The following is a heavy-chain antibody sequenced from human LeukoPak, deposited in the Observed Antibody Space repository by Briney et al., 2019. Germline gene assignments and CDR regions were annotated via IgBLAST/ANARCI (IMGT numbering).Heavy chain of an antibody. Sequence: ASVKVSCKASGHTFTSYAMNWVRQAPGQGLEWMGWVNTNTGNPTYAQGFTGRFVFSLDTSVSTAYLQISSLKAEDTAVYYCARAPYCSSTSCYNRAYYFDYWGQGTLVTVSS. CDR3: ARAPYCSSTSCYNRAYYFDY. V-gene: IGHV7-4-1*02. CDR1: GHTFTSYA. D-gene: IGHD2-2*02. J-gene: IGHJ4*02. CDR2: VNTNTGNP.